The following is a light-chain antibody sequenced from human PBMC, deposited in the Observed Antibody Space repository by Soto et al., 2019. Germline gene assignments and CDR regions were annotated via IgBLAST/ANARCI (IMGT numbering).Light chain of an antibody. V-gene: IGLV2-14*01. CDR3: SSYTSSSPVV. J-gene: IGLJ2*01. Sequence: QSALTQPASVSGSPGQSITISCTGTSSDVGGYNYVSWYQQHPGKAPKLMIYEVSNRPSGVSNRFSGSKFGNTAYLTVSGLQAEDEADYYCSSYTSSSPVVFGGGTKLTVL. CDR2: EVS. CDR1: SSDVGGYNY.